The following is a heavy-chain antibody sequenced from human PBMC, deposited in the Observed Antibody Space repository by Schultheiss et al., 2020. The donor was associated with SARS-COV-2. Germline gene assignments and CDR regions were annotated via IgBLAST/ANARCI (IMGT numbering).Heavy chain of an antibody. Sequence: GGSLRLSCAASGFTFSSYAMHWVRQAPGKGLEWVAVISYDGSNKYYADSVKGRFTISRDNSKNTLYLQMNSLRAEDTAVYYCARVGGIAAAGKGAFDIWGQGTMVTVSS. D-gene: IGHD6-13*01. V-gene: IGHV3-30*01. CDR2: ISYDGSNK. CDR3: ARVGGIAAAGKGAFDI. J-gene: IGHJ3*02. CDR1: GFTFSSYA.